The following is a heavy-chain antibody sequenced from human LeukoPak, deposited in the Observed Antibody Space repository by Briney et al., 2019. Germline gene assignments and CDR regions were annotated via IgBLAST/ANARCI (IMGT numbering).Heavy chain of an antibody. CDR3: AILLSGYQLYAFDI. V-gene: IGHV3-30*02. D-gene: IGHD5-12*01. J-gene: IGHJ3*02. Sequence: GGSLRLSCAASGFTFSSYGMHWVRQAPGKGLEWVAFIRYDGSNKCYADSVKGRFTISRDNSKNTLYLQMNSLRAEDTAVYYCAILLSGYQLYAFDIWGQGTMVTVSS. CDR2: IRYDGSNK. CDR1: GFTFSSYG.